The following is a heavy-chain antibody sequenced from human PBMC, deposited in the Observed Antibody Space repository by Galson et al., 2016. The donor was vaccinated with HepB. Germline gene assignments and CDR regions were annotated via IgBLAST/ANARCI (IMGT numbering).Heavy chain of an antibody. CDR3: AREPRVNGEDSFDI. J-gene: IGHJ3*02. Sequence: SVKVPCKASGFTFTTSAVHWVRQAPGQGLEWMGWINPLSGATNSVQKFQGRVTLTRDTSISTAYMELSRLRSDDTAVYYCAREPRVNGEDSFDIWGQGTMVTVSS. CDR1: GFTFTTSA. CDR2: INPLSGAT. D-gene: IGHD3-10*01. V-gene: IGHV1-2*02.